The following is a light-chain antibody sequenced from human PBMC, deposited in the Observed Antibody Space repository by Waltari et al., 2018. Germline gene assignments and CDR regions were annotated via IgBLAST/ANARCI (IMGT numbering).Light chain of an antibody. CDR3: QKYGTLPAT. V-gene: IGKV3-20*01. CDR2: DAS. J-gene: IGKJ1*01. Sequence: IVLTQSPGPLSLSPGHTATLSCRASQSVSRTLAWYQQKPGQAPRLLIYDASSRATGIPDRFSGSGSGTDFSRTISRLEPEDFAVYYCQKYGTLPATFGQGTKVEMK. CDR1: QSVSRT.